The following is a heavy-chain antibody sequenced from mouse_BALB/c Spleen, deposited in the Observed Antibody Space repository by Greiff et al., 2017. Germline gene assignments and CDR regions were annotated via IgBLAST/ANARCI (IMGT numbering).Heavy chain of an antibody. CDR3: ARESGNGSMDY. J-gene: IGHJ4*01. CDR1: GISITTGNYR. CDR2: IYYSGTI. V-gene: IGHV3-5*02. D-gene: IGHD1-3*01. Sequence: EVQLQQSGPGLVKPSQTVSLTCTVTGISITTGNYRWSWIRQFPGNKLEWIGYIYYSGTITYNPSLTSRTTITRDTSKNQFFLEMNSLTAEDTATYYCARESGNGSMDYWGQGTSVTVSS.